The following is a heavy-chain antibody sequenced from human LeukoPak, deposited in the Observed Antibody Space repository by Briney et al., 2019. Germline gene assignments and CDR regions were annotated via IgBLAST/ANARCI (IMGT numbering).Heavy chain of an antibody. CDR3: AKGGWDPAMGVSYYYYGMDV. J-gene: IGHJ6*02. Sequence: GRSLRLSCAASGFTFSSYCMHWVRQAPGKGLEWVAVISYDGSNKYYADSVKGRFTISRDNSKNTLYLQMNSLRAEDTAVYYCAKGGWDPAMGVSYYYYGMDVWGQGTTVTVSS. D-gene: IGHD5-18*01. V-gene: IGHV3-30*18. CDR2: ISYDGSNK. CDR1: GFTFSSYC.